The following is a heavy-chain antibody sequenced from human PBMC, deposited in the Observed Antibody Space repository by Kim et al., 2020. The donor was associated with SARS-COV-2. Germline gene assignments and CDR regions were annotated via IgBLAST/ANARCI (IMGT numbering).Heavy chain of an antibody. V-gene: IGHV3-11*03. CDR1: GFTFSDYY. D-gene: IGHD3-10*01. Sequence: GGSLRLSCAASGFTFSDYYMSWIRQAPGKGLEWVSYISSSSSYTNYADSVKGRFTISRDNAKNSLYLQMNSLRAEDTAVYYCAGVMVRGVIFYGMDVWGQGTTVTVSS. J-gene: IGHJ6*02. CDR2: ISSSSSYT. CDR3: AGVMVRGVIFYGMDV.